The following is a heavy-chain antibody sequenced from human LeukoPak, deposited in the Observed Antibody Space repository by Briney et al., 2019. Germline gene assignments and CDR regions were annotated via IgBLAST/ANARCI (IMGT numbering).Heavy chain of an antibody. J-gene: IGHJ4*02. D-gene: IGHD3-22*01. CDR2: INPNSGGT. V-gene: IGHV1-2*02. Sequence: GASVKVSCKASGYTFTGYYMHWVRQAPGQGLEWMGWINPNSGGTNYAQQFQGRLTMTRDTFISTAYMELSRLRSDDTAVYYCARVKTMIIVVSLFDYWDQGTLVTVSS. CDR1: GYTFTGYY. CDR3: ARVKTMIIVVSLFDY.